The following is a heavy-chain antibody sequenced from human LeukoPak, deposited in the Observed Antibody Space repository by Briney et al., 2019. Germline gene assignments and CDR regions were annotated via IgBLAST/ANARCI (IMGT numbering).Heavy chain of an antibody. Sequence: GGSLRLSCAASGFTFDDYGMHWVRQAPGKGLEWVSVIYSGGSTYHADSVKGRFTISRDNSKNTLYLQMNSLRAEDTAVYYCARGGGDILTGTFIPMDVWGQGTTVTVSS. D-gene: IGHD3-9*01. J-gene: IGHJ6*02. CDR2: IYSGGST. CDR3: ARGGGDILTGTFIPMDV. V-gene: IGHV3-66*01. CDR1: GFTFDDYG.